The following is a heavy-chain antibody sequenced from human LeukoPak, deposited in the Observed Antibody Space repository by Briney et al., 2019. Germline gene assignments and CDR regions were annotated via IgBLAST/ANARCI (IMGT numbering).Heavy chain of an antibody. CDR3: ASQPPGQLLNPGGWFDP. Sequence: PGGSLRLSCAASGFTFSSYSMNWVRQAPGKGLEWVSSISSSSSYIYYADSVKGRFTISRDNAKNSLYLQMNSLRAEDTAVYYCASQPPGQLLNPGGWFDPWGQGTLVTVSS. J-gene: IGHJ5*02. D-gene: IGHD2-2*02. CDR1: GFTFSSYS. V-gene: IGHV3-21*01. CDR2: ISSSSSYI.